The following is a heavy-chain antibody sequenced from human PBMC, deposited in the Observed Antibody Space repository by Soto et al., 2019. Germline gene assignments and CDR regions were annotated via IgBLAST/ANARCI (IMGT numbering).Heavy chain of an antibody. CDR1: GYSFTSYW. CDR2: IYPGDSDT. J-gene: IGHJ6*02. Sequence: GESLKISCKGSGYSFTSYWIAWVRQMPGKGLEWMGIIYPGDSDTRYSPSFQGQVTISADKSISTAYLQWSSLKASDTAMYYCARHGVYYDSSGTDYYYYGMDVWGQGTTVTVSS. V-gene: IGHV5-51*01. D-gene: IGHD3-22*01. CDR3: ARHGVYYDSSGTDYYYYGMDV.